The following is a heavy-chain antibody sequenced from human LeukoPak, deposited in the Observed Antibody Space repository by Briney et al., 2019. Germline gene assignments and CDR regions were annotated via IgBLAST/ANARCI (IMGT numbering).Heavy chain of an antibody. CDR2: IYYRSKWYS. CDR1: GDSVSGGSAG. V-gene: IGHV6-1*01. Sequence: SQTLSLTCAISGDSVSGGSAGWNWIRQSPSRGLEWLGRIYYRSKWYSDYAISVKSRITINPDTSRNQFSLQLNSVTHDDTAVYYCTGGGLVRGSLHWFDPWGQGTLVTVSP. CDR3: TGGGLVRGSLHWFDP. J-gene: IGHJ5*02. D-gene: IGHD3-10*01.